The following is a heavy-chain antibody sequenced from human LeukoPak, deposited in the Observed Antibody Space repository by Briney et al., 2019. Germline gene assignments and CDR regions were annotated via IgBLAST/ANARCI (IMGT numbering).Heavy chain of an antibody. D-gene: IGHD3-10*01. J-gene: IGHJ6*04. CDR1: GGSISCGGYY. CDR3: ARDGDYYGSGSYYYGMDV. V-gene: IGHV4-31*03. Sequence: PSQTLSLTCTVSGGSISCGGYYWSWIRQHPGKGLEWIGYIYYSGSTYYNPSLKSRVTISVDTSKNQFSLKLSSVTAADTAVYYCARDGDYYGSGSYYYGMDVWGKGTTVTVSS. CDR2: IYYSGST.